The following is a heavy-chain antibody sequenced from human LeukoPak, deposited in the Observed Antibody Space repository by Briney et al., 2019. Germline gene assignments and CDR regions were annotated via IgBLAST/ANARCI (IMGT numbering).Heavy chain of an antibody. CDR2: ISGSGGST. D-gene: IGHD3-10*01. CDR1: GFTFSSYA. V-gene: IGHV3-23*01. J-gene: IGHJ3*02. Sequence: GGPLRLSCAASGFTFSSYAMSWVRQAPGKGLEWVSAISGSGGSTYYADSVKGRFTISRDNSKNTLYLQMNSLRAEDTAVYYCAKGLEWFGENDAFDIWGQGTMVTVSS. CDR3: AKGLEWFGENDAFDI.